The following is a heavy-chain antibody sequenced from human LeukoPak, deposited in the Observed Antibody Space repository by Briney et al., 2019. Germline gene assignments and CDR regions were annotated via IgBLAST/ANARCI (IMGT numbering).Heavy chain of an antibody. CDR1: GGTLSSYA. Sequence: ASVKVSCKASGGTLSSYAISWVRQAPGQGLEWMGGIIPIFGTANYAQKFQGRVTITADESTSTAYMELSSLRSEDTAVYYCARAPGTSVFGVVRLDYWGQGTLVTVSS. J-gene: IGHJ4*02. CDR2: IIPIFGTA. D-gene: IGHD3-3*01. V-gene: IGHV1-69*13. CDR3: ARAPGTSVFGVVRLDY.